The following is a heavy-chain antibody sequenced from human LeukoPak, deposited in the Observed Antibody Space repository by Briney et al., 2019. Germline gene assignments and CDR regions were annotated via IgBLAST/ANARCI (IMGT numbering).Heavy chain of an antibody. J-gene: IGHJ4*02. Sequence: GGSLRLSCAASGFTFSSYSVNWVRQAPGKGLEWVSSISSSSSYIYYADSVKGRFTISRDNAKNSLYLQMNNLRAEDTAVYYCARVCIDIQCEDYWGQGTLVTVSS. D-gene: IGHD1-26*01. CDR1: GFTFSSYS. V-gene: IGHV3-21*01. CDR3: ARVCIDIQCEDY. CDR2: ISSSSSYI.